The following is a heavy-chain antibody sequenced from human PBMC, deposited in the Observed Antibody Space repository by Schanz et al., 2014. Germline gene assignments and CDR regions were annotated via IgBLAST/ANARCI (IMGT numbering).Heavy chain of an antibody. CDR2: TNGDGTNA. CDR3: TRSYYDFSWGSYRFRAFDI. D-gene: IGHD3-16*02. V-gene: IGHV3-74*01. J-gene: IGHJ3*02. Sequence: EVKLVESGGGAVRPGGSLRLSCAASGFTLSSYWMHWVRQVPGKGLEWVSCTNGDGTNAKYADSVKGRFTISRDNAKKTLSLQMISLRAEDTAIYFCTRSYYDFSWGSYRFRAFDIGGQGTTVIVSS. CDR1: GFTLSSYW.